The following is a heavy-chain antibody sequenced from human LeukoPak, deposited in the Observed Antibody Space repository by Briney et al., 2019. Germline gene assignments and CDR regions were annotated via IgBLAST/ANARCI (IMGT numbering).Heavy chain of an antibody. J-gene: IGHJ4*02. D-gene: IGHD6-13*01. CDR1: GGSFSGYY. CDR3: ARFGDSSSWPKLDY. Sequence: ETLSLTCAVYGGSFSGYYWSWIRQPPGKGLELIGEINHSGSTNYNPSLKSRVTISVDTSKNQFSLKLSSVTAADTAVYYCARFGDSSSWPKLDYWGQGTLVTVSS. V-gene: IGHV4-34*01. CDR2: INHSGST.